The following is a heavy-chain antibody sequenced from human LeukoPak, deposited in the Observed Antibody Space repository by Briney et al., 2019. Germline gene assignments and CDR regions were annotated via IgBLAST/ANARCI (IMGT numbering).Heavy chain of an antibody. Sequence: SETLSLTCTVSGGSISSSSYYWGWIRQPPGKGLEWIGSIYYSGSTYYNPSLKSRVTISVDTSKNQFSLKLSSVTAADTAVYYCARDSREISQWGQGTLVTVSS. CDR2: IYYSGST. CDR3: ARDSREISQ. V-gene: IGHV4-39*07. CDR1: GGSISSSSYY. J-gene: IGHJ4*02. D-gene: IGHD5-24*01.